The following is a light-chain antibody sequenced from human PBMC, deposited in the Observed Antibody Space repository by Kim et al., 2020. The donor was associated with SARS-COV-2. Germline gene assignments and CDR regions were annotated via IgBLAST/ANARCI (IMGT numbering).Light chain of an antibody. CDR1: SSDVGGYNY. CDR2: DVS. CDR3: SSYTSSSTFVI. J-gene: IGLJ2*01. V-gene: IGLV2-14*01. Sequence: QSALTQPASVSGSPRQSITISCTGTSSDVGGYNYVSWYQQHPGKAPKLMIYDVSKRPSGVSNRFSGSKSGNTASLTISGLQAEDEADYYCSSYTSSSTFVIFGGGTQLTVL.